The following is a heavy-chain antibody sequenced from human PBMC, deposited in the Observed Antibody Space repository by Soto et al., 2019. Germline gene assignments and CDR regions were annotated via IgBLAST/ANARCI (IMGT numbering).Heavy chain of an antibody. D-gene: IGHD6-13*01. CDR3: ARMASAGTLNWFDP. CDR2: MNPGSGQT. CDR1: GYTFINFD. J-gene: IGHJ5*02. Sequence: ASVKVSCKASGYTFINFDISWVRQAAGQGLEWLGWMNPGSGQTGYASKFQGRVAMTRDASTGTSHLELSSLTSDDTAVYYCARMASAGTLNWFDPWGQGTLVTVSS. V-gene: IGHV1-8*02.